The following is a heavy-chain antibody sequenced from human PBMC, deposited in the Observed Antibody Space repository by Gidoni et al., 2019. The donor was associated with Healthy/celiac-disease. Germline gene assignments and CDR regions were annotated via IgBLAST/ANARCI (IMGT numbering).Heavy chain of an antibody. CDR2: IWYDGSNK. V-gene: IGHV3-33*01. CDR1: GFTFSSYG. J-gene: IGHJ6*02. CDR3: AREGVAARPDEDYYYGMDV. D-gene: IGHD6-6*01. Sequence: PGRSLRLSCAASGFTFSSYGMHWVRQAPGKGLEWVAVIWYDGSNKYYADSVKGRFTISRDNSKNTLYLQMNSLRAEDTAVYYCAREGVAARPDEDYYYGMDVWGQGTTVTVSS.